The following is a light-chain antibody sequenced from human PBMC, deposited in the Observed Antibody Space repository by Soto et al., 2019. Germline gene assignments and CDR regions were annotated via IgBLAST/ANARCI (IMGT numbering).Light chain of an antibody. CDR3: QQHSHWPPWT. Sequence: EIVLTQSPGTLSLSPGERATLSCRASQTVSSSYLAWYQQKPGQAPRLLIYGASTRATGIPGRFSGSASGTDFTLTISRLEPEDFAVYYCQQHSHWPPWTFGQGTRVEIQ. CDR2: GAS. V-gene: IGKV3D-20*02. J-gene: IGKJ1*01. CDR1: QTVSSSY.